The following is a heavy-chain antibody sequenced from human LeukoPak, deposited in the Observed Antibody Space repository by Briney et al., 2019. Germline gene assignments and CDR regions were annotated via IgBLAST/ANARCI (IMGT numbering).Heavy chain of an antibody. J-gene: IGHJ4*02. V-gene: IGHV1-2*02. CDR1: GYTFTGYY. CDR3: ARFSGWYGQYYFDY. Sequence: ASVKVSCKASGYTFTGYYMHWVRQAPGQGLEWVGWINPKNGGSNYAQKLQGRVTMTTDTSTSTAYMELMSLRSDDTAVYYCARFSGWYGQYYFDYWGQGTLVTVSS. D-gene: IGHD6-19*01. CDR2: INPKNGGS.